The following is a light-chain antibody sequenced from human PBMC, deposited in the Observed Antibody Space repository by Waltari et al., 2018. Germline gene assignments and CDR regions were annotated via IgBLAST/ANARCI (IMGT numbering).Light chain of an antibody. V-gene: IGKV1-39*01. CDR2: SAS. J-gene: IGKJ4*01. Sequence: DIQMTQSPSSLSASVGDRVTITCRASQSIDKNYLGWYQQKPGKAPKLLIYSASTLQSGVPSRFSGSGSGTDFTLTISSLQSEDFATYYCQQSHTTPRFSFGGGTKVDIK. CDR1: QSIDKNY. CDR3: QQSHTTPRFS.